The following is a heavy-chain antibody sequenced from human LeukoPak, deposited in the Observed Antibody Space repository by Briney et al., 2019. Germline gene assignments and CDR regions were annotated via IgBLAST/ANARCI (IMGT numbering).Heavy chain of an antibody. Sequence: KSSETLSLTCSVSGGSISSSSYYWGWIRQPPGKGLEWIGSIYYSGSTYYNPSLKSRVTISVDTSKNQFSLKLSSVTAADTAVYYCAREYSSSFDPWGQGTLVTVSS. V-gene: IGHV4-39*07. J-gene: IGHJ5*02. CDR1: GGSISSSSYY. CDR2: IYYSGST. CDR3: AREYSSSFDP. D-gene: IGHD6-6*01.